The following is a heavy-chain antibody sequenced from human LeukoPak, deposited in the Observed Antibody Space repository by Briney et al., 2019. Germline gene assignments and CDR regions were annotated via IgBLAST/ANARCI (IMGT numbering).Heavy chain of an antibody. CDR3: ATGDLLEWLLPFDY. CDR2: FDPEDGET. J-gene: IGHJ4*02. CDR1: GYTLTELS. D-gene: IGHD3-3*01. Sequence: ASVTVSCKVSGYTLTELSMHWVRQAPGKGLEWMGGFDPEDGETIYAQKFQGRVTMTEDTSTDTAHMELSSLRSEDTAVYYCATGDLLEWLLPFDYWGQGTLVTVSS. V-gene: IGHV1-24*01.